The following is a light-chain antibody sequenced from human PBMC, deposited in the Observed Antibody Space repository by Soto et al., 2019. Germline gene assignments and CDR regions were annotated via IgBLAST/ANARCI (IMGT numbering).Light chain of an antibody. Sequence: QSVLTQPPSASRSPGQSVTISCTGTSSDVGGYNYVSWYQQYSGKAPKLMIYEVSKRPSGVPDRFSGSKSGNTASLTVSGLQAEDEADYYCSSYAGSNNFVFGGGTKLTV. J-gene: IGLJ2*01. V-gene: IGLV2-8*02. CDR3: SSYAGSNNFV. CDR1: SSDVGGYNY. CDR2: EVS.